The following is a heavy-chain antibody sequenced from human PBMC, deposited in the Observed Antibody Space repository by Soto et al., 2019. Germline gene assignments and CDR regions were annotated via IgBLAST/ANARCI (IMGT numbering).Heavy chain of an antibody. CDR1: GFSLSTSGVG. Sequence: QITLKESGPTLVKPTQTLTLICTFSGFSLSTSGVGVGWIRQPPGKALEWLAVIYWDDNKYYRSSLKSRLTITKDTSKNQVVLTLINMDPVDTATYYCAHRRVQMGFYWGQGTLVTVSS. CDR2: IYWDDNK. J-gene: IGHJ4*02. D-gene: IGHD1-26*01. CDR3: AHRRVQMGFY. V-gene: IGHV2-5*02.